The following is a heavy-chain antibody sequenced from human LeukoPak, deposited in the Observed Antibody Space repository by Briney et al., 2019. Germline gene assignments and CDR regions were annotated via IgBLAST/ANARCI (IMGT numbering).Heavy chain of an antibody. J-gene: IGHJ4*02. V-gene: IGHV3-30*18. CDR2: ISYDGSNK. CDR1: GFTFSSYV. Sequence: PGGSLRLSCAASGFTFSSYVMHWVRQAPGKGLEWVAVISYDGSNKYYADSVKGRFTISRDNSKNTLYLQMNSLRAEDTAVYYCAKGWCSSTSCTDLDYWGQGTMVTVSS. CDR3: AKGWCSSTSCTDLDY. D-gene: IGHD2-2*01.